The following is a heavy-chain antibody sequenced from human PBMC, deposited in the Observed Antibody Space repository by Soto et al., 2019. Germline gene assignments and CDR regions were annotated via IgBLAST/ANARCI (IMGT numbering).Heavy chain of an antibody. CDR3: AKDRTADTSMDYYYYHAMGV. CDR1: GFTFDDYA. Sequence: EVQLVESGGGLVQPGRSLRLVCAASGFTFDDYAMHWVRQAPGKGLEWVSSINWKGNAMDYADSVRGRFTISRDNAKNSLFLQMNSLRAEDTALYYCAKDRTADTSMDYYYYHAMGVWGQGTTVTVSS. D-gene: IGHD5-18*01. J-gene: IGHJ6*02. V-gene: IGHV3-9*01. CDR2: INWKGNAM.